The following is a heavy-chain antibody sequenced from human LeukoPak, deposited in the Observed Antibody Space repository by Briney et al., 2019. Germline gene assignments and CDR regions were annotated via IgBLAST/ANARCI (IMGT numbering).Heavy chain of an antibody. Sequence: GESLKISCKGSGYSFTSYWIGWVRQMPGKGLEWMGIIYPGDSDTRYSPSFQGQVTISADKSISTAYLQWSSLKASDTAMYYCARLGSLYYYGSGSYYNPFDYWGQGTLVTVSS. CDR1: GYSFTSYW. CDR2: IYPGDSDT. D-gene: IGHD3-10*01. J-gene: IGHJ4*02. V-gene: IGHV5-51*01. CDR3: ARLGSLYYYGSGSYYNPFDY.